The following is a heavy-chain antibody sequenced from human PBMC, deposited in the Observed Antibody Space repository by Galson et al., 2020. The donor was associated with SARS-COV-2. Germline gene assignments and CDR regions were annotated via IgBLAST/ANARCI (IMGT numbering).Heavy chain of an antibody. CDR1: GFTFSNAW. V-gene: IGHV3-15*01. Sequence: GGSLRLSCAASGFTFSNAWMSWVRQAPGKGLEWVGRIKSKTDGGTTDYAAPVKGRFSISRDDSKNTLYLQMNSLKTEDTAVYYCTTGSGLKGDYPAFYLWGGGTLVTVSS. D-gene: IGHD3-16*01. CDR3: TTGSGLKGDYPAFYL. CDR2: IKSKTDGGTT. J-gene: IGHJ2*01.